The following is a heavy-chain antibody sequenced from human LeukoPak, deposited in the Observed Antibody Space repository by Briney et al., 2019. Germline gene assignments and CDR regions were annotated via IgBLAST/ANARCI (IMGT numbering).Heavy chain of an antibody. CDR3: AELGITMIGGV. Sequence: GGSLRLSCTASGFTFSGAWMTWVRQAPGKGLEWVANIREDGTEKNYVDSVKGRFTISRDNAKNSLFLQMNSLRAEDTAVYYCAELGITMIGGVWGKGTTVTISS. CDR1: GFTFSGAW. CDR2: IREDGTEK. D-gene: IGHD3-10*02. J-gene: IGHJ6*04. V-gene: IGHV3-7*01.